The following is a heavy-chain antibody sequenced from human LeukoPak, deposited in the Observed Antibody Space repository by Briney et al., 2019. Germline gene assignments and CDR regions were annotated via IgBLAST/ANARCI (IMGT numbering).Heavy chain of an antibody. D-gene: IGHD1-1*01. Sequence: SETLSLTCTVSGASISSYYWSWIRQPPGKGVEWIGYIHYSEGTRYNPSLKSRVTISVDTSKNQFSLNLSSVTAADTAVYYCARDLELERNRWNYFESWGQGALVTVSS. CDR1: GASISSYY. V-gene: IGHV4-59*12. J-gene: IGHJ4*02. CDR3: ARDLELERNRWNYFES. CDR2: IHYSEGT.